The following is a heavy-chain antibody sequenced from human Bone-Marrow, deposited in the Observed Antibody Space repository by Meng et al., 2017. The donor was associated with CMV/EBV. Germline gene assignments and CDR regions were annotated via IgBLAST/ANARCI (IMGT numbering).Heavy chain of an antibody. CDR2: IYSGGSST. D-gene: IGHD3-22*01. V-gene: IGHV3-23*03. CDR1: GFTFSSYA. Sequence: GESLKISCAASGFTFSSYAMSWVRQAPGKGLEWGSVIYSGGSSTYYADSVKGRFTISRDNSKNTLYMQMNSLRAEDTVVDYCAKAYYYDSSGDWFDPWGQGTLVTVSS. CDR3: AKAYYYDSSGDWFDP. J-gene: IGHJ5*02.